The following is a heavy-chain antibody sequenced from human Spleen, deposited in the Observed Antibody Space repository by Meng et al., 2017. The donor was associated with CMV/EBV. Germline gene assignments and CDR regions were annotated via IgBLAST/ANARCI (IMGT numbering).Heavy chain of an antibody. J-gene: IGHJ5*02. D-gene: IGHD2-8*01. CDR3: ARDQEEIVLMEASPFDP. CDR1: GYTFTSYY. CDR2: INPSGGST. V-gene: IGHV1-46*01. Sequence: QVELVQSGAEVKKPGASGKVSCKASGYTFTSYYMHWVRQAPGQGLEWMGIINPSGGSTSYAQKFQGRVTMTRDTSTSTVYMELSSLRSEDTAVYYCARDQEEIVLMEASPFDPWGQGTLVTVSS.